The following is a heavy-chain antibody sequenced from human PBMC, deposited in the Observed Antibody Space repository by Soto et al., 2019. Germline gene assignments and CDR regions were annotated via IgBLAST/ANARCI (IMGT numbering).Heavy chain of an antibody. CDR2: IYYSGGT. CDR3: ARHQPLSRSGYDYSPRREFYYGMDI. J-gene: IGHJ6*02. D-gene: IGHD5-12*01. V-gene: IGHV4-39*01. Sequence: QLQLQESGPGLVKPSETLSLTCTVSGGSISSSYYWGWIRQPPGKGLEWIGMIYYSGGTYYNPSLESRVTISQDTSQNQFSLRLSSVTAADTAVYYCARHQPLSRSGYDYSPRREFYYGMDIWGQGTTVTVSS. CDR1: GGSISSSYY.